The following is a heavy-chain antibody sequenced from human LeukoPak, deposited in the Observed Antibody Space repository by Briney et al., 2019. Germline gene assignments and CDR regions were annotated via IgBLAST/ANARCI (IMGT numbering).Heavy chain of an antibody. CDR1: GFTVSSNY. D-gene: IGHD5-12*01. V-gene: IGHV3-66*02. CDR2: IYSGGST. Sequence: GGSLRRSCAASGFTVSSNYMSWVRQAPGKGLEWVSVIYSGGSTYYADSVKGRFTISRDNSKNTLYLQMNSLRAEDTAVYYCARVGTGYDYDYYGMDVWGQGTTVTVSS. CDR3: ARVGTGYDYDYYGMDV. J-gene: IGHJ6*02.